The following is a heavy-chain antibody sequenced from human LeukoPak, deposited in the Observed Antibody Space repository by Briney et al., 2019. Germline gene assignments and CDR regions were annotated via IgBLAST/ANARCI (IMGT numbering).Heavy chain of an antibody. CDR2: ILYDGSEK. CDR3: AKDQAGG. V-gene: IGHV3-30*02. J-gene: IGHJ4*02. Sequence: GGSLRLSCEASGFSFSDYGMHWVRQGPGKGLEWVAFILYDGSEKYYADSVKGRFTVSRDNSKNTAYLQMNSLRTEDTAVYYCAKDQAGGRGQGTLVTVSS. D-gene: IGHD6-19*01. CDR1: GFSFSDYG.